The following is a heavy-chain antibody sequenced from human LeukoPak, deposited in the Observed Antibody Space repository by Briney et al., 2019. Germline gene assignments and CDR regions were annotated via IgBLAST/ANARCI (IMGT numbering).Heavy chain of an antibody. CDR3: AKSHTDFWGGNDAFDI. D-gene: IGHD3-3*01. V-gene: IGHV3-30*18. CDR2: ISYEGSNK. J-gene: IGHJ3*02. Sequence: GGALRLSCAASGFTFSHYDMHWVRQAPGKGLEWAAVISYEGSNKYYADSVKGRFTISRDNSKNTLYLQMNSLRAEDTAVYYCAKSHTDFWGGNDAFDIWGQGTMVTVSS. CDR1: GFTFSHYD.